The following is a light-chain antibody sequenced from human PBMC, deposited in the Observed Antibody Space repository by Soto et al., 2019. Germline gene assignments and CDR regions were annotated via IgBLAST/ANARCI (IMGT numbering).Light chain of an antibody. CDR1: SSDIGDYNF. CDR3: TSYTSSSTYV. V-gene: IGLV2-14*01. Sequence: QSVLTQPASGSGSPGQSITISCTGTSSDIGDYNFVSWYQQHPGKAPKVIIYDVSDRPSGVSNRFSGSKSGNTASLTISGLQAEDEADYYCTSYTSSSTYVFGTGTKVTVL. J-gene: IGLJ1*01. CDR2: DVS.